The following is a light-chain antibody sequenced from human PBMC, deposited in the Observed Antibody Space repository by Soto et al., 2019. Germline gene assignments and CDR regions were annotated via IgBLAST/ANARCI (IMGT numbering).Light chain of an antibody. CDR1: QSIGNW. J-gene: IGKJ1*01. CDR3: QQYNSYSST. Sequence: DIQMTQSPSTLSASVGDIVTITCRASQSIGNWLAWYQQKPGEAPKLLIYDASSLESGVPSRFSGSGSGTEFTLTISSLQPDDFATYYCQQYNSYSSTFGHGTKVDIK. CDR2: DAS. V-gene: IGKV1-5*01.